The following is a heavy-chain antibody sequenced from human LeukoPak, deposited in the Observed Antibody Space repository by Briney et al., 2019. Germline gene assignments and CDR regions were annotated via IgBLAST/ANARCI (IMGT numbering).Heavy chain of an antibody. D-gene: IGHD1-14*01. V-gene: IGHV3-23*01. J-gene: IGHJ3*02. CDR2: ISGSGSST. CDR3: AKFRKPMALLDAFDI. CDR1: GFPFSTFG. Sequence: GGALRLSCVVSGFPFSTFGMNWVRQAPGKGLEWLSIISGSGSSTFYADSVKGRFTVSRDNSKNTLYLQMNSLRAEDTAVYYSAKFRKPMALLDAFDIWGQGTMVTVSS.